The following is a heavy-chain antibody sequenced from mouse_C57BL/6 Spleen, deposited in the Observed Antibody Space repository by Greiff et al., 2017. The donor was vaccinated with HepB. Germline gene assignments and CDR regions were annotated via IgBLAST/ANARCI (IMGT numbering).Heavy chain of an antibody. J-gene: IGHJ2*01. CDR2: IHPNSGST. V-gene: IGHV1-64*01. D-gene: IGHD1-1*01. CDR3: ASRYGSSYYFDY. CDR1: GYTFTSYW. Sequence: QVQLQQPGAELVKPGASVKLSCKASGYTFTSYWMHWVKQRPGQGLEWIGMIHPNSGSTNYNEKFKSKATLTVDKSSSTAYMQLSSLTSEDSAVYYCASRYGSSYYFDYWGQGTTLTVSS.